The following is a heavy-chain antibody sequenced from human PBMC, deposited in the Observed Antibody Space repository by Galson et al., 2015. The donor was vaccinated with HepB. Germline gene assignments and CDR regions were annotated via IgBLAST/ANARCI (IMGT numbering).Heavy chain of an antibody. CDR3: AKDIGVCTNGVCYDYYYYMDV. D-gene: IGHD2-8*01. V-gene: IGHV3-23*01. CDR1: DFTFRHYT. J-gene: IGHJ6*03. Sequence: SLRLSCAASDFTFRHYTMNWVRQAPGKGLEWVSAISGSGGSTYYADSVKGRYTISRDNSKNTLYLQMNSLRAEDTAVYYCAKDIGVCTNGVCYDYYYYMDVWGKGTTVTVSS. CDR2: ISGSGGST.